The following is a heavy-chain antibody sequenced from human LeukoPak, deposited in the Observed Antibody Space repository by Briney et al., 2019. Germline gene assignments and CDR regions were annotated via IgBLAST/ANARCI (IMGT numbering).Heavy chain of an antibody. CDR1: GFTFSSYS. CDR2: ISSSSSYI. D-gene: IGHD6-6*01. CDR3: ARGANGGPPKWYSSSSDYYYYYMDV. Sequence: GGSLRLSCAASGFTFSSYSMNWVRQAPGKGLEWVSSISSSSSYIYYADSVKGRFTISRDNAKNSLYLQMNSLRAEDTAVYYCARGANGGPPKWYSSSSDYYYYYMDVWGKGTTVTVSS. J-gene: IGHJ6*03. V-gene: IGHV3-21*01.